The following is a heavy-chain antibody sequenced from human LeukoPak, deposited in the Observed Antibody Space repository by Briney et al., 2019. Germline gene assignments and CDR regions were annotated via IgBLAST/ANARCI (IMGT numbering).Heavy chain of an antibody. CDR1: GYTFTGYY. D-gene: IGHD6-19*01. CDR3: VRDHGAYSSGWFDY. Sequence: ASVKVSFKASGYTFTGYYMHWVRQAPGQGLEWMGWINPNSGGTNYAQKFQGRVTMTRDTSISTAYMELSRLRSDDTAVYYCVRDHGAYSSGWFDYWGQGTLVTVSS. J-gene: IGHJ4*02. V-gene: IGHV1-2*02. CDR2: INPNSGGT.